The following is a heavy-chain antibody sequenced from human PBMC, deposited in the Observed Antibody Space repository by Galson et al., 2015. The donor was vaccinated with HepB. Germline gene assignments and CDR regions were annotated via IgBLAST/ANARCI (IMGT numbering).Heavy chain of an antibody. CDR3: ASSPLGIAAAGTPNWFDP. CDR2: IIPILGIA. CDR1: GGTFSSYT. Sequence: SVKVSCKASGGTFSSYTISWVRQAPGQGLEWMGRIIPILGIANYAQKFQGRVTITADKSTSTAYMELSSLRSEDTAVYYCASSPLGIAAAGTPNWFDPWGQGTLVTVSS. J-gene: IGHJ5*02. V-gene: IGHV1-69*02. D-gene: IGHD6-13*01.